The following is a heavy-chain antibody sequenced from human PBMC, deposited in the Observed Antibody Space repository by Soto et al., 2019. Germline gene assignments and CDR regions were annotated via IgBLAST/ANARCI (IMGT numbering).Heavy chain of an antibody. CDR2: IWYVGSNK. D-gene: IGHD4-4*01. V-gene: IGHV3-33*01. J-gene: IGHJ6*02. CDR1: GFTFSSYG. CDR3: ARDRSNYDPTTYYYYGMDV. Sequence: GGSLRLSCAASGFTFSSYGMHWVRQAPGKGLEWVAVIWYVGSNKYYADSVKGRFTISRANSKNTLYLQMNNLRAENTAVYYCARDRSNYDPTTYYYYGMDVWGQGTTVTVSS.